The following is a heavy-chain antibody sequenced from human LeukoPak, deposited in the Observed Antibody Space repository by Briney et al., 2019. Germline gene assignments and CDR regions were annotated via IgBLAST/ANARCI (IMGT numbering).Heavy chain of an antibody. CDR2: ITGSGAAT. D-gene: IGHD2-15*01. CDR3: AKVRYCSGVNCYPDDN. V-gene: IGHV3-23*01. Sequence: PGGSLRLSCVASGFTFSYNGLSWVRQAPGKGLEWVASITGSGAATYYADSMKGRFTISRDNSKNMLYLEMNSLSTEDTAVYYCAKVRYCSGVNCYPDDNWGQGTLVTVSS. J-gene: IGHJ4*02. CDR1: GFTFSYNG.